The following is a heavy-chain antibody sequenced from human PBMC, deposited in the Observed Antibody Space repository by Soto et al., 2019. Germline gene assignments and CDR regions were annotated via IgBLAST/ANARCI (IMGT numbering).Heavy chain of an antibody. D-gene: IGHD5-12*01. CDR1: GYTFTSYG. CDR3: ARGSNSDYHH. Sequence: QVQLVQSGAEVKKPGASVKVSCKASGYTFTSYGISWVRQAPGQGLEWMGWISVYNGNTNYAQKFQGRVTMTTDTPTSRAYMEMRSLISDDTAVFYYARGSNSDYHHWGQGTLVTVSS. CDR2: ISVYNGNT. J-gene: IGHJ4*02. V-gene: IGHV1-18*01.